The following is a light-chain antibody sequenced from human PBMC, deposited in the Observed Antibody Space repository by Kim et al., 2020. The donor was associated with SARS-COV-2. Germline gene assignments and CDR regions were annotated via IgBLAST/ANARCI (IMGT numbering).Light chain of an antibody. Sequence: QTVTISCSGSSSNIGTNTVNWYQQVPGTAPKLLIFSNNQRPSGVPDRISGSKSGTSVSLAINGLQSEDEADYYCAAWDDSLNGHMVFGGGTKVTVL. CDR2: SNN. CDR3: AAWDDSLNGHMV. CDR1: SSNIGTNT. J-gene: IGLJ2*01. V-gene: IGLV1-44*01.